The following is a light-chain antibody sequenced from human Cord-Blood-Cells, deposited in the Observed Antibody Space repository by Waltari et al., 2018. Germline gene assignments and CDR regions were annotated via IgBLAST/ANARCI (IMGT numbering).Light chain of an antibody. CDR2: DVS. J-gene: IGLJ1*01. CDR1: SSDVGGDHY. CDR3: CSYAGSYV. Sequence: SALTQPRSVSGSPGQSVTISCTGTSSDVGGDHYVSWYQQHPGKAPKLMIYDVSKRPSGVPDRFSGSKSGNTASLTISGLQAEDEADYYCCSYAGSYVFGTGTKVTVL. V-gene: IGLV2-11*01.